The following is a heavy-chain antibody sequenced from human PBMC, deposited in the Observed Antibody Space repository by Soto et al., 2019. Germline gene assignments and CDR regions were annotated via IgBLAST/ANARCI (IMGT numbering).Heavy chain of an antibody. CDR2: ISYDGFIK. V-gene: IGHV3-30*03. J-gene: IGHJ3*02. CDR1: GFTFSSYG. CDR3: ARDLSGDYGALDT. D-gene: IGHD4-17*01. Sequence: PGGSLRLSCAASGFTFSSYGMYWVRQAPGKGLEWVALISYDGFIKYYTDSVRGRFTISRDNSKNTLYLQMNSLRAEDTAVYYCARDLSGDYGALDTWGQGTTVTVSS.